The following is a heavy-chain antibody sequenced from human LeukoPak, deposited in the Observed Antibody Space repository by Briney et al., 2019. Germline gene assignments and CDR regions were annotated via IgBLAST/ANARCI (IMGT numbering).Heavy chain of an antibody. J-gene: IGHJ4*02. D-gene: IGHD2-15*01. V-gene: IGHV4-61*03. CDR1: GGSVSSGTYF. CDR3: ARLYCSGSSCYFNYFDY. Sequence: EPSETLSLTCTVSGGSVSSGTYFWTWVRQPPGKGLEWIGHIHYSVTTNYNPSLKSRVTILVDMSKNHFSLKLSSVTAADTAVYYCARLYCSGSSCYFNYFDYWGQGTLVTVSS. CDR2: IHYSVTT.